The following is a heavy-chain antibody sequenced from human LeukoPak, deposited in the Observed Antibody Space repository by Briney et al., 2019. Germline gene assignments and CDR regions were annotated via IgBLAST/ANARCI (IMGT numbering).Heavy chain of an antibody. CDR1: GYSFTNYW. J-gene: IGHJ5*02. CDR2: ISPHDSDT. V-gene: IGHV5-51*01. CDR3: ARRCDSRGYRFWFDP. D-gene: IGHD3-16*02. Sequence: GESLKISCKGTGYSFTNYWIGWVRQMPGKGLEWMGMISPHDSDTRYSPSFQGQVTISADKSITTAYPQWSSLKASDTAIYYCARRCDSRGYRFWFDPWGQGTLVTVSS.